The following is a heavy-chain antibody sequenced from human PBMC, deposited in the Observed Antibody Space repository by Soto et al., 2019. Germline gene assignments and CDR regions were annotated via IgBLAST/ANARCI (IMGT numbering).Heavy chain of an antibody. J-gene: IGHJ6*02. D-gene: IGHD4-17*01. V-gene: IGHV1-69*06. Sequence: ASVKVSCKASGGTFSSYAVSWVRQAPGQGLEWMGGIIPIFGTANYAQKFQGRVTITADKSTSTAYMELSSLRSEDTAVYYCANRFYDYGGNSQGMDVWGQGTTVTVSS. CDR1: GGTFSSYA. CDR2: IIPIFGTA. CDR3: ANRFYDYGGNSQGMDV.